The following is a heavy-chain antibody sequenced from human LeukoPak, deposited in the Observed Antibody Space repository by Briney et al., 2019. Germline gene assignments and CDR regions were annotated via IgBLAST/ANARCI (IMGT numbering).Heavy chain of an antibody. J-gene: IGHJ6*03. CDR1: GFTFSSYA. CDR2: ISGSGGST. CDR3: AKDPEVLWFSPNMDV. Sequence: GGSLRLSCAASGFTFSSYAMSWVRQAAGKGLEWVSAISGSGGSTYYADSMKGRFTISRDNSKNTLYLQMNSLRAEDTAVYYCAKDPEVLWFSPNMDVWGKGTTVTVSS. V-gene: IGHV3-23*01. D-gene: IGHD3-10*01.